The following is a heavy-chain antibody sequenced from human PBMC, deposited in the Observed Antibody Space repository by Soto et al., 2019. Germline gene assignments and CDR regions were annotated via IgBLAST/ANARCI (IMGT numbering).Heavy chain of an antibody. Sequence: GGSLRLSCAASGSTFSSYSMNWVRQAPGKGLEWVSSISSSSSYIYYADSVKGRFTISRDNAKNSLYLQMNSLRAEDTAVYYCARDLLTGTTNWFDPWGQGTLVTVSS. CDR2: ISSSSSYI. D-gene: IGHD1-20*01. J-gene: IGHJ5*02. CDR3: ARDLLTGTTNWFDP. V-gene: IGHV3-21*01. CDR1: GSTFSSYS.